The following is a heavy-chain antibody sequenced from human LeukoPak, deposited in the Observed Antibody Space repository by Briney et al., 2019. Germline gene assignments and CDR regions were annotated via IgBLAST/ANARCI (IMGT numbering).Heavy chain of an antibody. CDR1: VGSLCGSRYC. D-gene: IGHD2/OR15-2a*01. CDR3: ARSVNSVAEYYCDY. V-gene: IGHV4-39*01. J-gene: IGHJ4*02. Sequence: SEALSLTRAVSVGSLCGSRYCCGWVRHPPGKGLEWLGSISYSGSTYYNPSLKSGVTISVGTSKNQFSLKLNTVTAADTAVYYCARSVNSVAEYYCDYWGQGTLVTVSS. CDR2: ISYSGST.